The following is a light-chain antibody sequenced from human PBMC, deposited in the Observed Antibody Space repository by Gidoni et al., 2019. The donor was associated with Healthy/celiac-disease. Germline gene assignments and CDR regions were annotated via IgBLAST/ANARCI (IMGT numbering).Light chain of an antibody. J-gene: IGKJ1*01. Sequence: DIQMTQSSPSLSASVGYRVTITCRASQSIRSYLNWYQQKPGKVPKLLIYGASNLQSGVPSRFSGSGSVTDFTLTISILQPEDLATYYCQQSYSSTWTFGQGTKVEIK. CDR2: GAS. CDR1: QSIRSY. CDR3: QQSYSSTWT. V-gene: IGKV1-39*01.